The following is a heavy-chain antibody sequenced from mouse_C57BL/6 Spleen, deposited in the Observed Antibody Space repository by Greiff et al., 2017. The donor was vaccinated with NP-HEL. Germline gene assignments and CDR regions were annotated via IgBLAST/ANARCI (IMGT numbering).Heavy chain of an antibody. Sequence: QVQLQQSGPELVKPGASVKISCKASGYAFSSSWMNWVKQRPGKGLEWIGRIYPGDGDTNYNGKFKGKATLTADKSSSTAYMQLSSLTSEDSAVYFCARDTTVDYAMDYWGQGTSVTVSS. D-gene: IGHD1-1*01. J-gene: IGHJ4*01. CDR2: IYPGDGDT. CDR1: GYAFSSSW. V-gene: IGHV1-82*01. CDR3: ARDTTVDYAMDY.